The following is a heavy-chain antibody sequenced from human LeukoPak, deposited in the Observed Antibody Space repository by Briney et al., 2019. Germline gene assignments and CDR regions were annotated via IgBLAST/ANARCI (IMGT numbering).Heavy chain of an antibody. V-gene: IGHV3-74*01. CDR1: GFTFSSYW. CDR2: INTDGSST. D-gene: IGHD2-8*02. J-gene: IGHJ4*02. CDR3: AGKSGPYWD. Sequence: GGSLRLSCAASGFTFSSYWMHWVRQAPGKGLVWVSRINTDGSSTSYADSVKGRFTISRDNAKNTLYLQMNSLRAGDTAGYYCAGKSGPYWDWGQGTLVTVSS.